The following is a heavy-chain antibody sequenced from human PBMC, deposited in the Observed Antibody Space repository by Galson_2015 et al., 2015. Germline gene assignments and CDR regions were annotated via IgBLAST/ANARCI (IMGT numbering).Heavy chain of an antibody. V-gene: IGHV5-51*01. J-gene: IGHJ3*02. Sequence: QSGAEVKKPGESLKIPCKGSGNSSTSYWIGWVRQMPGKGLEWMGIIYVGDSDTRYSPSFQGQVTISADKSISTANLQWSSLKASDTAMYYCARVVANAFDIWGQGTMVTVSS. D-gene: IGHD5-12*01. CDR3: ARVVANAFDI. CDR1: GNSSTSYW. CDR2: IYVGDSDT.